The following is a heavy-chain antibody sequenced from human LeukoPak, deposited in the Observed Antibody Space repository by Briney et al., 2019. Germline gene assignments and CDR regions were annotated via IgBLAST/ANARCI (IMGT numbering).Heavy chain of an antibody. V-gene: IGHV3-7*04. CDR2: IKYDGSQK. J-gene: IGHJ4*02. D-gene: IGHD1-14*01. Sequence: PVGALRDSRAASGFTLGGYSLTWLRQAPGKGLEWVANIKYDGSQKYYVDSVKGRFTISRDNAKNSLYLQMNSLSAEDTAVYYCARDSPEPGQFFDYWGQGTLVTVSS. CDR3: ARDSPEPGQFFDY. CDR1: GFTLGGYS.